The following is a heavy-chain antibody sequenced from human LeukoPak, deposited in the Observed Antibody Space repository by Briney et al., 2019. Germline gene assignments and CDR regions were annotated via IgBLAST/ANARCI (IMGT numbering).Heavy chain of an antibody. J-gene: IGHJ3*02. CDR3: ARARYVNSFYAFDI. D-gene: IGHD3-9*01. CDR2: ISKSGNT. Sequence: PSETLSLTCTVSGXSITSYYGSWIRQPPGKGLEWIGYISKSGNTNYSPSLKSRVTIFGDTSKNQFFLRLTSVTAADTAAYYCARARYVNSFYAFDIWGQGTMVTVSS. CDR1: GXSITSYY. V-gene: IGHV4-59*01.